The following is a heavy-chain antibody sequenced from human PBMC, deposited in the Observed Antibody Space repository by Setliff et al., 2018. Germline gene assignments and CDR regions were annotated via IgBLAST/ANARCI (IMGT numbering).Heavy chain of an antibody. CDR3: AKDTHYYASSGYYCFDY. Sequence: TLSLSCAAPGFTFSRCAMSWVRQAPGKGLEWISFISDRDSRIYYADSVKGRFTISRDNSRNTLFLQMNSLRAEDTGVYYCAKDTHYYASSGYYCFDYWGQVILVTVSS. D-gene: IGHD3-22*01. V-gene: IGHV3-23*01. J-gene: IGHJ4*02. CDR1: GFTFSRCA. CDR2: ISDRDSRI.